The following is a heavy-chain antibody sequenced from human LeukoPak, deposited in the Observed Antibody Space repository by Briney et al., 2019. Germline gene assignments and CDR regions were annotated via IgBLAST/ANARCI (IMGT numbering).Heavy chain of an antibody. D-gene: IGHD3/OR15-3a*01. CDR1: RFTFSSYT. CDR2: ISGSGGST. V-gene: IGHV3-23*01. J-gene: IGHJ4*02. Sequence: GGSLRLSCAASRFTFSSYTMHWVRQAPGKGLEWVSAISGSGGSTYYADSVKGRFTISRDNSKNTLHLQMKSLRAEDTAIYYCARDQDVILGLFDYWGQGTLVTVSS. CDR3: ARDQDVILGLFDY.